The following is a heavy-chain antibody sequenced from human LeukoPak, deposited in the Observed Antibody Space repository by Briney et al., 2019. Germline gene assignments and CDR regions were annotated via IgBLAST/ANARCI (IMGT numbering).Heavy chain of an antibody. V-gene: IGHV3-7*05. CDR1: GFTFSSYW. J-gene: IGHJ4*02. CDR2: IKEDGGEK. Sequence: PGGSLRLSCAASGFTFSSYWMSWVRQAPGKGLEWVANIKEDGGEKYSVDSVKGRFTISRDNAKTTLYLQMNSLRGEDTAVYYCARDIDFRFDYWGQGTLVTVSS. CDR3: ARDIDFRFDY.